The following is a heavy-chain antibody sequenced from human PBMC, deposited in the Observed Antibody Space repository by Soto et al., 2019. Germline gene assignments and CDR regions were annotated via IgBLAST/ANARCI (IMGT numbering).Heavy chain of an antibody. D-gene: IGHD6-13*01. CDR2: ISYDGSNK. Sequence: QVQLVESGGGVVQPGRSLRLSCAASGFTFSSYGMHWVRQAPGKGLEWVAVISYDGSNKYYADSVKGRFTISRDNSKNKLYLQMNSLRAEDTAVYYCAKDLFRQQLANFDYWGQGTLVTVSS. V-gene: IGHV3-30*18. CDR1: GFTFSSYG. CDR3: AKDLFRQQLANFDY. J-gene: IGHJ4*02.